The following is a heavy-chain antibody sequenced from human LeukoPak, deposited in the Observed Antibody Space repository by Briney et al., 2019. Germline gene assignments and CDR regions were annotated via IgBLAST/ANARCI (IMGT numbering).Heavy chain of an antibody. Sequence: GRSLRLSCAASGFTFSSYGMHWVRQAPGKGLEWVAVIWYDGSNKYYADSVKGRFTISRDNSKNTLYLQMNSLRAEDTAVYYCARVYAPPSAYSSTLSYWGQGTLVTVSS. J-gene: IGHJ4*02. CDR3: ARVYAPPSAYSSTLSY. V-gene: IGHV3-33*01. CDR1: GFTFSSYG. D-gene: IGHD6-13*01. CDR2: IWYDGSNK.